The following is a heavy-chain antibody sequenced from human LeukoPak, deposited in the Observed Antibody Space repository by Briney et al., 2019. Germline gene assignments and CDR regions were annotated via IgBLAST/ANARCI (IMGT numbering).Heavy chain of an antibody. Sequence: PGGSLRLSCAASGFTFSSYAMHWVRQAPGKGLEWVAVISYDGSNKYYADSVKGRFTISRDNSKTTLYLQMNSLRAEDTAVYYCARDPGDVVVVALGDYYGMDVWGQGTTVTVSS. V-gene: IGHV3-30-3*01. CDR2: ISYDGSNK. CDR3: ARDPGDVVVVALGDYYGMDV. D-gene: IGHD2-15*01. J-gene: IGHJ6*02. CDR1: GFTFSSYA.